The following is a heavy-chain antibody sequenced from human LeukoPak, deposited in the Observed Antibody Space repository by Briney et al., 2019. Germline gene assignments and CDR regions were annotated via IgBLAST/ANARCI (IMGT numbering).Heavy chain of an antibody. V-gene: IGHV3-23*01. J-gene: IGHJ4*02. CDR1: GFILSNCA. D-gene: IGHD5-12*01. Sequence: QAGGSLRLSCAASGFILSNCAMTWVRQAPGKGLEWVSGIDTKGTRTYYADSVKGRFTISRGNSKNTLFLQLNSLRAEDTAVYYCVKEVVATIPPLWGQGTLVTVSS. CDR3: VKEVVATIPPL. CDR2: IDTKGTRT.